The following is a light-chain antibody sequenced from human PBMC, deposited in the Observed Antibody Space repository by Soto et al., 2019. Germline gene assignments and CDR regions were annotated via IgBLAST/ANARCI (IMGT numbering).Light chain of an antibody. Sequence: DIQLTQATSTRSASAGDTLTISCRASQSISTFLAWYQQKPGKAPKLLIFDASSLKSGVPSTFSGSGAGTEFTRTISSLQLDDFETADCQQYDCYSWTFGQGTKVDIK. V-gene: IGKV1-5*01. CDR3: QQYDCYSWT. CDR2: DAS. J-gene: IGKJ1*01. CDR1: QSISTF.